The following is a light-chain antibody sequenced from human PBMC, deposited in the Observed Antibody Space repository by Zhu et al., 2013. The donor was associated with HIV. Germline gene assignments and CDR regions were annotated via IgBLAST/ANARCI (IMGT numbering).Light chain of an antibody. CDR3: QQRSNWPPMYT. J-gene: IGKJ2*01. V-gene: IGKV3-11*01. CDR2: DTS. CDR1: QSVDNY. Sequence: EIVLTQSPATLSLSPGERATLSCRASQSVDNYLAWYQQKPGQAPRLLIYDTSNRATGVPARFSGSGSGTDFTLTISNLQPEDFAVYYCQQRSNWPPMYTFGQGTRLEIK.